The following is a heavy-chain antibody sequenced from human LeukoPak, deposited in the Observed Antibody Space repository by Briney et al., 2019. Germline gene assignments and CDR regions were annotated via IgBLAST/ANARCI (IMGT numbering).Heavy chain of an antibody. J-gene: IGHJ4*02. Sequence: GESLKISCKGSGSTFTNYWIGSVRQMPGKGLGWMGTVSSGASDTIYSPSFQGQVSISADRSINTAYLQWSSLKASDTAMYFCARGGWGYSFDYWGQGTLVTVSS. D-gene: IGHD3-16*01. CDR3: ARGGWGYSFDY. CDR2: VSSGASDT. CDR1: GSTFTNYW. V-gene: IGHV5-51*01.